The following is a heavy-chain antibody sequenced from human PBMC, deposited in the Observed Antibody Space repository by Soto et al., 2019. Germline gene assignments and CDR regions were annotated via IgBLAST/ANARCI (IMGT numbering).Heavy chain of an antibody. CDR2: IYHSGST. J-gene: IGHJ4*02. V-gene: IGHV4-30-2*01. Sequence: SETLSLTCAVSGGSISSGGYSWSWIRQPPGKGLEWIGYIYHSGSTYYNPSLKSRVTISVDRSKNQFSLKLSSVTAADTAVYYCARAPPGEYYDILTGYWPYNYFDYWGQGTLVTVSS. CDR3: ARAPPGEYYDILTGYWPYNYFDY. CDR1: GGSISSGGYS. D-gene: IGHD3-9*01.